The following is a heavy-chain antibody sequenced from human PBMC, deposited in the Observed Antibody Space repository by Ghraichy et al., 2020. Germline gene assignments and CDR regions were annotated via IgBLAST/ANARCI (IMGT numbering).Heavy chain of an antibody. CDR3: ASTGYCSSTSCYLASPFDP. CDR1: GGSISSYY. D-gene: IGHD2-2*01. J-gene: IGHJ5*02. V-gene: IGHV4-4*07. Sequence: SETLSLTCTVSGGSISSYYWSWIRQPAGKGLEWIGRIYTSGSTNYNPSLKSRVTMSVDTSKNQFSLKLSSVTAADTAVYYCASTGYCSSTSCYLASPFDPWGQGTLVTVSS. CDR2: IYTSGST.